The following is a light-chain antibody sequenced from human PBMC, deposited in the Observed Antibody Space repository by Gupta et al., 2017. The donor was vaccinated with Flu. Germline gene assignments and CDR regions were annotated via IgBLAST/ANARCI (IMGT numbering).Light chain of an antibody. Sequence: VTMSCTGNSSNIGEGYDVHWYQQFPGATPKLLIYGNNKRPAGVPDRFSGSKSGTSASLAITGLQAEDEADYHCQSYDNSLSTSVFGGGTKLTV. CDR2: GNN. J-gene: IGLJ3*02. CDR3: QSYDNSLSTSV. CDR1: SSNIGEGYD. V-gene: IGLV1-40*01.